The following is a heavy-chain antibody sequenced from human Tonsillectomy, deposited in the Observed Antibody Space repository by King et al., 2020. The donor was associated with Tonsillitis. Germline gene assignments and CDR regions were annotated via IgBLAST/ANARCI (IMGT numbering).Heavy chain of an antibody. CDR3: ARVVVYYGSRSYGFAS. J-gene: IGHJ4*02. CDR1: GGSISNYY. Sequence: QLQESGPGLVKPSETLSLTCTVSGGSISNYYWSWIRQSPGMGLEWIGYIYNSGSTNYNPSLKSRVTISVDTSKNKFSLKPSPGTAADTALYYCARVVVYYGSRSYGFASWGQGTLVTVSS. V-gene: IGHV4-59*01. D-gene: IGHD3-10*01. CDR2: IYNSGST.